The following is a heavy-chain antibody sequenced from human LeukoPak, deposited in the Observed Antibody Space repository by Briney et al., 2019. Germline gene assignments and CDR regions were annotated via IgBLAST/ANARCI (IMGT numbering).Heavy chain of an antibody. J-gene: IGHJ4*02. V-gene: IGHV3-20*04. CDR2: INWSGGRT. D-gene: IGHD1/OR15-1a*01. Sequence: CPGGSLRLSCAASGFMFDDYGMSWVRQPPGKGLEWVSGINWSGGRTGYGDSLKGLFTISRDNAKNTLYLQMNSLRAEDTALYYCARDLTRTDNWGQGTLVTVSS. CDR3: ARDLTRTDN. CDR1: GFMFDDYG.